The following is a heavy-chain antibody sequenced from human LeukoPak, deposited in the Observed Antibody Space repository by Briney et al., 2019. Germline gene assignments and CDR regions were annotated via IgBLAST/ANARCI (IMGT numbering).Heavy chain of an antibody. CDR3: ASLPDSGSY. CDR1: GFTFDDYG. D-gene: IGHD1-26*01. V-gene: IGHV3-33*08. Sequence: GGSLRLSCAASGFTFDDYGMHWVRQAPGKGLEWVAVIWYDGSNKYYADSVKGRFTISRDNSKNTLYLQMNSLRAEDTAVYYCASLPDSGSYWGQGTLVTVSS. J-gene: IGHJ4*02. CDR2: IWYDGSNK.